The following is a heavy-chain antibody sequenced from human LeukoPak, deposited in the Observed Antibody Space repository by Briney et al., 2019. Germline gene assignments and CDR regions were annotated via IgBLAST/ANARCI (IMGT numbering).Heavy chain of an antibody. V-gene: IGHV3-7*03. CDR1: GFTFSSYW. CDR3: ARDTPYGDFLFDY. CDR2: IKQDGSEK. J-gene: IGHJ4*02. D-gene: IGHD4-17*01. Sequence: GGSLRLSCAASGFTFSSYWMSWVRQALGKGLEWVANIKQDGSEKYYVDSVKGRFTISRDNAKNSLYLQMNSLRAEDTAVYYCARDTPYGDFLFDYWGQGTLVTVSS.